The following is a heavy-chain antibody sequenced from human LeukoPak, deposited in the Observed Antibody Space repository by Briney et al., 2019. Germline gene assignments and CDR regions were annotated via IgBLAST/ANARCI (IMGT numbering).Heavy chain of an antibody. J-gene: IGHJ6*02. V-gene: IGHV4-39*01. D-gene: IGHD3-9*01. Sequence: PGGSLRLSCAASGFSFSTYSMNWVRQAPGKGLEWIGSIYYSGSTYYNPSLKSRVTISVDTSKNQFSLKLSSVTAADTAVYYCARTMDPPVPTYYDILTGYRHFNYYYYGMDVWGQGTTVTVSS. CDR2: IYYSGST. CDR3: ARTMDPPVPTYYDILTGYRHFNYYYYGMDV. CDR1: GFSFSTYS.